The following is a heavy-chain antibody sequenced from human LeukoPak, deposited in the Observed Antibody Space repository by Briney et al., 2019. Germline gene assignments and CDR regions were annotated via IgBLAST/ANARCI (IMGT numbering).Heavy chain of an antibody. J-gene: IGHJ4*02. V-gene: IGHV3-7*01. CDR2: IKQDGSEK. CDR3: AREIIGLRYFDWLHYYFDY. D-gene: IGHD3-9*01. Sequence: GESLRLSCEASRFRFGSNWMSWVRQAPGKGLEWVANIKQDGSEKYYVDSVKGRFTISRDNAKNSLYLQMNSLRAEDTAVYYCAREIIGLRYFDWLHYYFDYWGQGTLVTVSS. CDR1: RFRFGSNW.